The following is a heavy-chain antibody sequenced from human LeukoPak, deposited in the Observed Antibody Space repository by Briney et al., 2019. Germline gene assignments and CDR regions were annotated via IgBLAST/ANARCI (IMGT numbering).Heavy chain of an antibody. CDR1: GYTFTSYG. CDR3: ARDYNGVLMVYRHFDY. Sequence: ASVKVSCKDSGYTFTSYGISWVRQAPGQGLEWMGWISAYNGNTNYAQKLQGRVTMTTDTSTSTAYMELRSLRSDDTAVYYCARDYNGVLMVYRHFDYWGQGTLVTVSS. V-gene: IGHV1-18*01. D-gene: IGHD2-8*01. J-gene: IGHJ4*02. CDR2: ISAYNGNT.